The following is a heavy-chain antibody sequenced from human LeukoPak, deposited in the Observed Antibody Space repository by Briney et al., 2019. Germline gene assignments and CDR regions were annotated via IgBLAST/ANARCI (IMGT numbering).Heavy chain of an antibody. CDR3: ARVGYYDFWSGYTLHRGPLDY. V-gene: IGHV3-7*01. Sequence: GGSLRLSCAASGFTFSSYWMSWVRQAPGKGLEWVANIKQDGSEKYYVDSVKGRFTISRDNAKNSLYLQMNSLRAEDTAVYYCARVGYYDFWSGYTLHRGPLDYWGQGTLVTVSS. CDR1: GFTFSSYW. J-gene: IGHJ4*02. CDR2: IKQDGSEK. D-gene: IGHD3-3*01.